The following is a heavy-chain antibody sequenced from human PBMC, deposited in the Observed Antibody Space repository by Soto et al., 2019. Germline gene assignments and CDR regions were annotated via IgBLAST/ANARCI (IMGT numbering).Heavy chain of an antibody. CDR2: ITTTSSTM. D-gene: IGHD3-22*01. CDR1: GFIFSDYS. J-gene: IGHJ6*02. CDR3: ARDSSGRQYYGMDV. V-gene: IGHV3-48*02. Sequence: GGSLRLSCTPSGFIFSDYSMNWVRQAPGKGLEWISYITTTSSTMYYADSVKGRFTISSDNAKNSLYLQMNSLRDEDTAVYYCARDSSGRQYYGMDVWGQGTTVTVSS.